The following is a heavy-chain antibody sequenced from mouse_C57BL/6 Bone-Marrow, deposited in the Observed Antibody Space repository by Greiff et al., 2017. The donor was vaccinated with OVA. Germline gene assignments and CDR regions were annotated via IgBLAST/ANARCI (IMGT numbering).Heavy chain of an antibody. Sequence: VQLQQSVAELVRPGASVKLSCTASGFNIKNTYMHWVKQRPEQGLEWIGRIDPANGNTKYAPKFQGKATITADTSSNPAYLQLSSLTSEGTSIYYCARSPYYGSSYGYYAMDYWGQGTSVTVAS. CDR2: IDPANGNT. D-gene: IGHD1-1*01. J-gene: IGHJ4*01. CDR1: GFNIKNTY. CDR3: ARSPYYGSSYGYYAMDY. V-gene: IGHV14-3*01.